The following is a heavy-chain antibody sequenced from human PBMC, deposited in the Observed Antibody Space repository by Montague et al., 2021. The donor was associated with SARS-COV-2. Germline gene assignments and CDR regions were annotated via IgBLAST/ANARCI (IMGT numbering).Heavy chain of an antibody. CDR1: GGSFSGYY. J-gene: IGHJ6*02. CDR3: ARRVTGTTVHYYYYGMDV. Sequence: SETLSLTCAVYGGSFSGYYWSWIRQPPGKGLEWIGEINHSGSTYYNPSLKSRVTISVDTSKNQFSLKLSSVTAADTAVYYCARRVTGTTVHYYYYGMDVWGQGTTVTVSS. D-gene: IGHD1-20*01. V-gene: IGHV4-34*01. CDR2: INHSGST.